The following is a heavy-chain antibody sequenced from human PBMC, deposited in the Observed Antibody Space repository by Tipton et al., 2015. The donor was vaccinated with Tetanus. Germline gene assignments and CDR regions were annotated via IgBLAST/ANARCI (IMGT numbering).Heavy chain of an antibody. CDR1: GGSISSYF. CDR3: ASMTPVDWYFDL. J-gene: IGHJ2*01. Sequence: TLSLTCSVSGGSISSYFWSWIRQSPGQGLEWIGSIYYSGSTSYNPSLKSRVTISVDTSKNQLSLKLTSVTAADTAVYYCASMTPVDWYFDLWGRGTLVTVSS. CDR2: IYYSGST. V-gene: IGHV4-59*01. D-gene: IGHD4-23*01.